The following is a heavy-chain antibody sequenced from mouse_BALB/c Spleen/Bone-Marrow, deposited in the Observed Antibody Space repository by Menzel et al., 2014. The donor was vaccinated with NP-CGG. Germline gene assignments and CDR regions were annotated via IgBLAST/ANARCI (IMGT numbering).Heavy chain of an antibody. V-gene: IGHV1S29*02. J-gene: IGHJ3*01. CDR3: SRGWLLSWFAY. D-gene: IGHD2-3*01. Sequence: VKLQQSGPGLVKPGASVKISCKASGYTFSGYNMPWVKQSPGKSLEWIGNIYPYNGSTGYTQKFKRKATLTVDNSSSTAYMELRSLTSENSAVYHCSRGWLLSWFAYWGQGTRVTVSA. CDR1: GYTFSGYN. CDR2: IYPYNGST.